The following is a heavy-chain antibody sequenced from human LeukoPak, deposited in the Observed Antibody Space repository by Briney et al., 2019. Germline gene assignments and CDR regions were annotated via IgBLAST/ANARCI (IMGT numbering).Heavy chain of an antibody. CDR1: GGTFSSYA. CDR3: ARDGSSDWYGDFDY. D-gene: IGHD6-19*01. J-gene: IGHJ4*02. V-gene: IGHV1-69*13. Sequence: SVKVSCKASGGTFSSYAISWVRQAPGQGLEWTGGIIPIFGTANYAQKFQGRVTITADESTSTAYMELSSLRSEDTAVYYCARDGSSDWYGDFDYWGQGTLVTVSS. CDR2: IIPIFGTA.